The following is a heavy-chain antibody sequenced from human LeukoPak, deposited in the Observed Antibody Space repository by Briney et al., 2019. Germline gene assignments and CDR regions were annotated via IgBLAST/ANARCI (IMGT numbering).Heavy chain of an antibody. Sequence: PGGSLRLSCAASGFTFSSYWMSWVRQAPGKGLEWVANIKQDGSEKYYVDSVKGRFTISRDNAKNSLYLQMNSLRAEDTAVYYCARNSEWLVVGYYYYYMDVWDKGTTVTVSS. J-gene: IGHJ6*03. D-gene: IGHD6-19*01. V-gene: IGHV3-7*01. CDR1: GFTFSSYW. CDR2: IKQDGSEK. CDR3: ARNSEWLVVGYYYYYMDV.